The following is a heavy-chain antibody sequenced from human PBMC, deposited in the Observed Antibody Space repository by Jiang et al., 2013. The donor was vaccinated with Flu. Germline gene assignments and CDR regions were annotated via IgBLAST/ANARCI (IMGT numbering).Heavy chain of an antibody. CDR2: MSGSGSST. CDR1: GFTFSSYA. D-gene: IGHD3-22*01. V-gene: IGHV3-23*01. J-gene: IGHJ5*02. CDR3: AKRDVSDSSGYYPLFAH. Sequence: RLSCAASGFTFSSYAMTWVRQAPREGLEWVSGMSGSGSSTYYADSVKGRFTISRDNAKNTLYLQMNSLRAEDTAMYYCAKRDVSDSSGYYPLFAHWGQGTLVTVSS.